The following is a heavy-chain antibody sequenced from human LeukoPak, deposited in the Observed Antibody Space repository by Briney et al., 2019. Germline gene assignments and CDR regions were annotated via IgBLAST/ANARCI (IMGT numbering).Heavy chain of an antibody. CDR3: AKDDDWGRYKH. J-gene: IGHJ1*01. V-gene: IGHV3-23*01. CDR1: GFTFINAW. Sequence: GGSLRLSCAASGFTFINAWMAWVRQAPGKGLEWVSGISPSGGITYYTDSVKGRFTISRDNSKNTQSLQMNSLRAEDTAVYYCAKDDDWGRYKHWGQGTLVTVSS. CDR2: ISPSGGIT. D-gene: IGHD3-16*01.